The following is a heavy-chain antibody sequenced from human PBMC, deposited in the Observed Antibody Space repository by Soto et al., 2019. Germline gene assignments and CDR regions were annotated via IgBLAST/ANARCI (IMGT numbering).Heavy chain of an antibody. Sequence: QVQLVQSGAEVKKPGASVKVSCKASGYTFIGYYMHWVRQAPGQGLEWMGWINPNSGGTNYAQKFQGWVNRTRDTSISSAYMELSRLRSDDTAVYYCARGIAAAGSVGAFDIWGQGTMVTVSS. J-gene: IGHJ3*02. V-gene: IGHV1-2*04. CDR3: ARGIAAAGSVGAFDI. D-gene: IGHD6-13*01. CDR1: GYTFIGYY. CDR2: INPNSGGT.